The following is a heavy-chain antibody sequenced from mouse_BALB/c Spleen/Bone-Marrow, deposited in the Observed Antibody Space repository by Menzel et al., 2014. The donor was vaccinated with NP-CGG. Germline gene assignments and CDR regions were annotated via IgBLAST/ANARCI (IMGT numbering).Heavy chain of an antibody. CDR3: ARSDGYYYAMDY. J-gene: IGHJ4*01. D-gene: IGHD2-3*01. Sequence: VQLQQSGAELMKPGASVKISCEATGYTFSSYWIEWVKQRPGHGLEWIGEILPGSGSTNYNEKFKGKATFTADTSSNTAYMQLSSLTSEDSAVYYCARSDGYYYAMDYWGQGTSVTVSS. CDR1: GYTFSSYW. V-gene: IGHV1-9*01. CDR2: ILPGSGST.